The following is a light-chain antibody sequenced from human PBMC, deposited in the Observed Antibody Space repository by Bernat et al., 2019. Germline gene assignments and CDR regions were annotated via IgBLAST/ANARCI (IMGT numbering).Light chain of an antibody. CDR1: QDIRND. V-gene: IGKV1-6*01. Sequence: AIQMTQSPSSLSASIGDRVTITCRASQDIRNDLGWYQQKPGKAPTVLMYGTSILESGVPSRFSGSGSGTEFTLIIDSLQPEDTATYYCLQDSTYPLTFGGGTTVEVK. CDR2: GTS. CDR3: LQDSTYPLT. J-gene: IGKJ4*01.